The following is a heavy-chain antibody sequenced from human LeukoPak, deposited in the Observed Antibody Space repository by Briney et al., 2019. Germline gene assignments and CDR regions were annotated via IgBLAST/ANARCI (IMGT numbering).Heavy chain of an antibody. V-gene: IGHV3-23*01. Sequence: GGSLRLSCAAYGFTSSSYAMSWVRQAPGKGLEWVSAISGSGGSTYYADSVKGRFTISRDNSKNTLYLQMNSLRAEDTAVYYCAKEKENSYGFTAPFDYWGQGTLVIVSS. D-gene: IGHD5-18*01. CDR1: GFTSSSYA. J-gene: IGHJ4*02. CDR2: ISGSGGST. CDR3: AKEKENSYGFTAPFDY.